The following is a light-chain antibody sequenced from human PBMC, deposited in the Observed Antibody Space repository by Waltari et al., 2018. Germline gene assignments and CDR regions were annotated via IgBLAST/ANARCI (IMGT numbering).Light chain of an antibody. CDR2: RSN. V-gene: IGLV10-54*04. J-gene: IGLJ3*02. Sequence: QAGLTQPPSVSKHLRETATPPCTGHSTNIGNLAAAGRQQHQGHPPKPLADRSNTRPSESSEGFSASWSGDTASLTITGLQAEDEADYYCTAWDRRLSVGVFGGGTKLTVL. CDR1: STNIGNLA. CDR3: TAWDRRLSVGV.